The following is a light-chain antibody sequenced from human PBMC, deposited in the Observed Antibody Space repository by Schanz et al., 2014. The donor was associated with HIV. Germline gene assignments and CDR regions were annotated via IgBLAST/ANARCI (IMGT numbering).Light chain of an antibody. CDR3: CSYAGSYSWM. CDR2: VNSDGSH. CDR1: SDHSTYA. Sequence: QLVLTQSPSASAPLGASVTLTCTLSSDHSTYAIAWHQQQPEKGPRHLMYVNSDGSHTKGDGVPDRFSGSKSGNTASLTISGLQGEDEADYYCCSYAGSYSWMFGGGTKLTVL. J-gene: IGLJ3*02. V-gene: IGLV4-69*01.